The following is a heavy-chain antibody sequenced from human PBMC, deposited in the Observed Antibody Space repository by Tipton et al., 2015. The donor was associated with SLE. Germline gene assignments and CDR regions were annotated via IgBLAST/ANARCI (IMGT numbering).Heavy chain of an antibody. J-gene: IGHJ5*02. CDR2: INYSGNT. D-gene: IGHD2-15*01. CDR3: ATLGYCRGGSCYAGWFDP. Sequence: TLSLTCAVYGGTFSGYYWSWIRQSPGKGLEWIGEINYSGNTKYNPSLKSRVTISVDTSKNQFSLKLSSVTAADTAVYYCATLGYCRGGSCYAGWFDPWGQGTLVTVSS. V-gene: IGHV4-34*08. CDR1: GGTFSGYY.